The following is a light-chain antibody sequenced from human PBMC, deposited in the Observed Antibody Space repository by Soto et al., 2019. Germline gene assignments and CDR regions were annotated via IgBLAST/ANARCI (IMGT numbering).Light chain of an antibody. CDR2: DVS. Sequence: QSALTQPRSVSGSPGQSVTISCTGTSSDVGGYSYVSWYQQHPGKAPKVMIYDVSERPSGVPERFSGSKSGNTASLTISGLQAEDEADYYCCSYAGSPRYVFGTGTKLTVL. CDR3: CSYAGSPRYV. V-gene: IGLV2-11*01. CDR1: SSDVGGYSY. J-gene: IGLJ1*01.